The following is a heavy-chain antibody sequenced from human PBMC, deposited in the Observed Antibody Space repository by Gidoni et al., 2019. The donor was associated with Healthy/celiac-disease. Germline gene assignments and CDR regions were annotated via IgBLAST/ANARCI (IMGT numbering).Heavy chain of an antibody. CDR3: ARDRGDGYYFDY. J-gene: IGHJ4*02. V-gene: IGHV3-30-3*01. D-gene: IGHD3-10*01. CDR1: GFTFSSYA. Sequence: QVQLVESGGGVVQPGRSPRLSCAASGFTFSSYAMHWVRQAPGKGPEWVAVISYDGSNKYYADSVKGRFTISRDNSKNTLYLQMNSLRAEDTAVYYCARDRGDGYYFDYWGQGTLVTVSS. CDR2: ISYDGSNK.